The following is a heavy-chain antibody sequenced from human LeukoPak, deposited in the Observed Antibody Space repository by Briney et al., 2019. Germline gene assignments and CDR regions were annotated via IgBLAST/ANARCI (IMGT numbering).Heavy chain of an antibody. V-gene: IGHV4-59*01. CDR3: ARGPLSSGWYYFDY. J-gene: IGHJ4*02. D-gene: IGHD6-19*01. CDR1: GGSISSYY. CDR2: IYYSGST. Sequence: PSETLSLICTVSGGSISSYYWSWIRQPPGKGLEWIGYIYYSGSTNYNPSLKSRVTISVDTSKNQFSLKLSSVTAADTAVYYCARGPLSSGWYYFDYWGQGTLVTVSS.